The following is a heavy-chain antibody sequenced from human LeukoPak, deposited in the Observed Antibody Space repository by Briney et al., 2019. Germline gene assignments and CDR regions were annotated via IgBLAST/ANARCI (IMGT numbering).Heavy chain of an antibody. Sequence: SGGSLRLSCAASGFTFSSYWMSWVRQAPGKGLEWVANIKQDGSEKYYVDSVKGRFTISRDNAKNSLYLQMNSLRAEDTAVYYCARGVVDSGYSPDVWGKGTTVTISS. J-gene: IGHJ6*04. CDR3: ARGVVDSGYSPDV. V-gene: IGHV3-7*01. CDR2: IKQDGSEK. D-gene: IGHD5-18*01. CDR1: GFTFSSYW.